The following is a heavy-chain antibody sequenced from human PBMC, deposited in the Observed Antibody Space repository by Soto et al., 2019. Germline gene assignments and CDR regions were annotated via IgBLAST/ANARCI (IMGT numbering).Heavy chain of an antibody. Sequence: GSLRLSCAASGFTFSDHYMSWIRQAPGKGLEWISYINPTGSYTHYADSVRGRFIISRDNADNSLYLQMNSLRAEDTALYYCARGHHSMDVWGQGATVTVSS. J-gene: IGHJ6*02. CDR2: INPTGSYT. CDR1: GFTFSDHY. CDR3: ARGHHSMDV. V-gene: IGHV3-11*06.